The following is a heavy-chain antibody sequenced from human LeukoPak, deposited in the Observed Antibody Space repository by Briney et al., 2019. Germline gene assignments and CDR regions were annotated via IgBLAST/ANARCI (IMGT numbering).Heavy chain of an antibody. CDR2: ISSSSSYI. CDR3: ARPGDKVATIHTHPDY. V-gene: IGHV3-21*01. CDR1: GFTFSSYS. J-gene: IGHJ4*02. D-gene: IGHD5-12*01. Sequence: GGSLRLSCAASGFTFSSYSMNWVRQAPGKGLEWVSSISSSSSYIYYADSVKGRFTISRDNAKNSLHLQMNSLRAEDTAVYYCARPGDKVATIHTHPDYWGQGTLVTVSS.